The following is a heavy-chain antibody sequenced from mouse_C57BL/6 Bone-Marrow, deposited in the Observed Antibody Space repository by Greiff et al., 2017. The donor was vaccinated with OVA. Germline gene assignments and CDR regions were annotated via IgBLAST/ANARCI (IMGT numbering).Heavy chain of an antibody. CDR2: INPNNGGT. CDR1: GYTFTDYN. D-gene: IGHD2-4*01. CDR3: AIDYDDFDY. J-gene: IGHJ2*01. V-gene: IGHV1-22*01. Sequence: EVQLVESGPELVKPGASVKMSCKASGYTFTDYNMHWVKQSHGKSLEWIGYINPNNGGTSYNQKFKGKATLTVNKSSSTAYMELRSLTSEDSAVYYCAIDYDDFDYWGQGTTLTVSS.